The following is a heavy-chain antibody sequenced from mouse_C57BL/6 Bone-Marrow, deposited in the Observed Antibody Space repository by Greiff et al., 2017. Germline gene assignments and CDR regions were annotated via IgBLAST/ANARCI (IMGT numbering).Heavy chain of an antibody. V-gene: IGHV1-55*01. CDR2: IYPGSGST. D-gene: IGHD1-1*01. CDR3: ARKDTTVVAEDAMDY. CDR1: GYTFTSYW. J-gene: IGHJ4*01. Sequence: QVQLQQPGAELVKPGASVKMSCKASGYTFTSYWITWVKQRPGQGLEWIGDIYPGSGSTNYNEKFHSKAPLTVDTSSSTAYMQLSSLTSEDSAVYYCARKDTTVVAEDAMDYWGQGTSVTVSS.